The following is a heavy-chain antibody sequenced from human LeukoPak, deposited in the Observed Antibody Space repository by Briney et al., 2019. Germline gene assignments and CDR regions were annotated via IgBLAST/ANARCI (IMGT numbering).Heavy chain of an antibody. CDR1: GFTFSSYS. V-gene: IGHV3-21*01. CDR2: ISSSSNYI. Sequence: GGSLRLSCAASGFTFSSYSMNWVRQAPGKGLEWVSSISSSSNYIYYADSVKGRFTISRDNAKNSLYLQMNSLRAEDTAVYYCARDLTDPPYYYYYIDVWGKGTTVTISS. J-gene: IGHJ6*03. CDR3: ARDLTDPPYYYYYIDV.